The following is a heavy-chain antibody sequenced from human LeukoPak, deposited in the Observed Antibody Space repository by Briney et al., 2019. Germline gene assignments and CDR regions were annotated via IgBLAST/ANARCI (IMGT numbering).Heavy chain of an antibody. J-gene: IGHJ4*02. D-gene: IGHD3-10*01. CDR2: ISWNSGSI. CDR3: AKDIRPIGSGSYIH. Sequence: AGGSLRLSCTASGLTFDDYAMHWLRHAPGRGLEGVSSISWNSGSIGYGDSVKGRFTISRDNAKNSLYLQMNSLRTEDTALYYCAKDIRPIGSGSYIHWGQGTLVTVSS. V-gene: IGHV3-9*01. CDR1: GLTFDDYA.